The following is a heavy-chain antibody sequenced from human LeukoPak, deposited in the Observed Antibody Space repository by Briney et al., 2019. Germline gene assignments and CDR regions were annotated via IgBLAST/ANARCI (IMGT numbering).Heavy chain of an antibody. J-gene: IGHJ3*02. Sequence: GGSLRLSCAASGFTFSSYIMNSVRQAPGKGLEWVSSISSSSSYIYYADSVKCRFTIYRENSKNTLYLKMNSLRAEDTAVYYCARDRIAAFDIWGQGTMVTVSS. CDR3: ARDRIAAFDI. D-gene: IGHD6-13*01. CDR2: ISSSSSYI. CDR1: GFTFSSYI. V-gene: IGHV3-21*04.